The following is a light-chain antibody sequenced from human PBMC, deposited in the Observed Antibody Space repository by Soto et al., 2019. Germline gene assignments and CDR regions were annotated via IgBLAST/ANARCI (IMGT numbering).Light chain of an antibody. V-gene: IGKV3-11*01. CDR2: DAS. CDR1: QSVSSN. CDR3: QQHSNWPPIT. Sequence: VLTQSPATLSLSPGERATLSCRASQSVSSNLAWHQQKPGQAPRILIYDASDRATGIPGRFSGSGSGTDFTLTISSLEPEDFAVYYCQQHSNWPPITFGQGTRLEIK. J-gene: IGKJ5*01.